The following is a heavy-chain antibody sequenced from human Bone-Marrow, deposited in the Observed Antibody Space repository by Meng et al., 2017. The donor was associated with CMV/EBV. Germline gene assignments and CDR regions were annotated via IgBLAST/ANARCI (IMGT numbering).Heavy chain of an antibody. CDR1: GFTFSSYA. Sequence: GGSLRLSCAASGFTFSSYAMSWVRQAPGKGLEWVSGISDSGDGTYYADSVKGRFAISRDNSKSTLSLQMNSLRAEDTAVYYCANLVLLPRIKNDYDFDYWGPGKLVTCSS. D-gene: IGHD4-17*01. CDR2: ISDSGDGT. CDR3: ANLVLLPRIKNDYDFDY. J-gene: IGHJ4*02. V-gene: IGHV3-23*01.